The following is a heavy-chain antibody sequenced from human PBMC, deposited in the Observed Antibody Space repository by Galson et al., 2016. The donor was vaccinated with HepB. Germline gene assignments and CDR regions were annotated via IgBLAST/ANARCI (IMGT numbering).Heavy chain of an antibody. CDR2: IWYDGRNK. J-gene: IGHJ4*02. CDR1: GFTFSDFG. V-gene: IGHV3-33*01. Sequence: SLRLSCAASGFTFSDFGMHWVRQAPGKGLEWVALIWYDGRNKYYTDSVKGRFTISRDNSKNTLYLQMNSLKAEDTAVYYCARDHDGTMVRGASIWGQGTLVTVSS. D-gene: IGHD3-10*01. CDR3: ARDHDGTMVRGASI.